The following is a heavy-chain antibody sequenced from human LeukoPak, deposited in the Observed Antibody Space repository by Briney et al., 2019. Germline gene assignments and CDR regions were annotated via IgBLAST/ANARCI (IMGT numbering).Heavy chain of an antibody. CDR2: IYTSGST. CDR3: ARAASGYDWGYFDY. D-gene: IGHD5-12*01. V-gene: IGHV4-61*02. Sequence: SQTLSLTCTVSGGSISSDSYYWSWIRQPAGKGLAWIVRIYTSGSTNYNPSLKSRVTISVDTSKNQFSLKLSSVTAADTAVYYCARAASGYDWGYFDYWGQGTLVTVSS. CDR1: GGSISSDSYY. J-gene: IGHJ4*02.